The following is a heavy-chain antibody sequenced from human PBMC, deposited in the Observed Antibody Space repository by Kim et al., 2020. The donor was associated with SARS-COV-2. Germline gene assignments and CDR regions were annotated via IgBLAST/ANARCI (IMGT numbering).Heavy chain of an antibody. V-gene: IGHV4-39*01. CDR2: IYYSGST. D-gene: IGHD6-13*01. CDR1: GGSISSSSYY. J-gene: IGHJ3*02. Sequence: SETLSLTCTVSGGSISSSSYYWGWIRQPPGKGLEWIGSIYYSGSTYYNPSLKSRVTISVDTSKNQFSLKLSPVTAADTAVYYCALGSWANDAVDIWGQGTMVTVSS. CDR3: ALGSWANDAVDI.